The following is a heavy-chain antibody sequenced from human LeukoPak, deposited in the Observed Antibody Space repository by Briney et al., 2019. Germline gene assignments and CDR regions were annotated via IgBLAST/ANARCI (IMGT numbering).Heavy chain of an antibody. Sequence: GASVKVSCKASGGTFSSYAISWVRQAPGQGLEWMGGIIPIFGTANYAQKFQGRVTITTDESTSTAYMELSSLRSEDTAVYYCARRSSTSWGVDYYYYGMDVWGQGTTVTVSS. V-gene: IGHV1-69*05. CDR3: ARRSSTSWGVDYYYYGMDV. D-gene: IGHD2-2*01. CDR1: GGTFSSYA. CDR2: IIPIFGTA. J-gene: IGHJ6*02.